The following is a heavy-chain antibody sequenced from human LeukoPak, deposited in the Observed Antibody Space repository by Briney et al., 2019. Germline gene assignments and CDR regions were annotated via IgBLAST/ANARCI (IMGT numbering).Heavy chain of an antibody. D-gene: IGHD3-10*01. Sequence: GTSLRLSCVASGFTFSTYAIHWVRQAPGKGLEWVAVVSKDGNTKYYADSVKGRFTISRDNSKNTVYLQMNSLRTEDTSVYYCARGIQPPKYYGSGSDTFDIWGQGTMVTVSS. V-gene: IGHV3-30*04. CDR1: GFTFSTYA. CDR2: VSKDGNTK. CDR3: ARGIQPPKYYGSGSDTFDI. J-gene: IGHJ3*02.